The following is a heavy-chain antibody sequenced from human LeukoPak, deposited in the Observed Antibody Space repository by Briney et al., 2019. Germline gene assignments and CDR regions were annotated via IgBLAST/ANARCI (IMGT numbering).Heavy chain of an antibody. CDR3: AKEGGQLVGVRVDYFDY. V-gene: IGHV3-9*01. CDR2: ISWNSGSI. D-gene: IGHD6-6*01. J-gene: IGHJ4*02. CDR1: GFTFDDYA. Sequence: PGRSLRLSCAASGFTFDDYAMHWVRQAPGKGLEWVSGISWNSGSIGYADSVKGRFTISRDNAKNSLYMQMNSLRAEDTSLYYCAKEGGQLVGVRVDYFDYWGQGTLVTVSS.